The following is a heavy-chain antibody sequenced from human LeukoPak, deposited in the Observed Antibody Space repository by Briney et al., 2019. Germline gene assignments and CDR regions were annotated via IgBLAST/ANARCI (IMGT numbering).Heavy chain of an antibody. V-gene: IGHV1-18*01. CDR1: GYTFTTYG. CDR3: ARGGYDGYYYYMDV. J-gene: IGHJ6*03. D-gene: IGHD5-12*01. CDR2: ISGYNGNT. Sequence: GASVKVSCKASGYTFTTYGISWVRQAPGQGLEWMGWISGYNGNTNYAQKFQGRVTMTTDTSTSTAYMELRSLRSDDTAVYYCARGGYDGYYYYMDVWGKGTTVTISS.